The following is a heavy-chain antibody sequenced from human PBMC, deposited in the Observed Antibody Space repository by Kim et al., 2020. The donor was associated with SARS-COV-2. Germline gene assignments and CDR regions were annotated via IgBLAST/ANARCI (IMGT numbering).Heavy chain of an antibody. Sequence: SETLSLTCTVSGGSISSYYWSWIRQPAGKGLEWIGRIYTSGSTNYNPSLKSRVTMSVDTSKNQFSLKLSSVTAADTAVYYCARDISSAAAAGSPLYYYYYGMDVWGQGTTVTVSS. D-gene: IGHD6-13*01. CDR1: GGSISSYY. J-gene: IGHJ6*02. CDR2: IYTSGST. CDR3: ARDISSAAAAGSPLYYYYYGMDV. V-gene: IGHV4-4*07.